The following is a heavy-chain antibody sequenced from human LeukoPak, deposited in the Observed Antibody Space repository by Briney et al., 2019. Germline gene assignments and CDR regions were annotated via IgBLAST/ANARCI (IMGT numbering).Heavy chain of an antibody. CDR3: VGDPTTNRFQFFHY. CDR2: MDRHTDI. CDR1: GFIFSNFG. Sequence: PGGSLRLSCTASGFIFSNFGINWVRQAPGKGLDGVSCMDRHTDIYYADSVKGRFTISRDNAKNSVFLQMNSLTVEDTAVYYCVGDPTTNRFQFFHYWGQGALVTVSS. J-gene: IGHJ4*02. D-gene: IGHD1-14*01. V-gene: IGHV3-21*01.